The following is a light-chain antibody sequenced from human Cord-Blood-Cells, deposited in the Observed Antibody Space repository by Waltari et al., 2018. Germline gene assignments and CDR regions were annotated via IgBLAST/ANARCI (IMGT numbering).Light chain of an antibody. Sequence: IVMTQSPDSLAVSLCERATITFQSRPSVFYSSNNKNYLAWAQQKPGQPPKLLIYWGSTRESGVPDRFSGSGSGTDFTLTISSLQAEDVAVYYCQQYYSTPYSFGQGTKLEIK. CDR2: WGS. J-gene: IGKJ2*03. V-gene: IGKV4-1*01. CDR3: QQYYSTPYS. CDR1: PSVFYSSNNKNY.